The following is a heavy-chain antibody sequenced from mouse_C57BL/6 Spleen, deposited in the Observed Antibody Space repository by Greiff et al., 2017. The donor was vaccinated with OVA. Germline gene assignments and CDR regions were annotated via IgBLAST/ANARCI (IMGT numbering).Heavy chain of an antibody. CDR2: ILPGSGST. J-gene: IGHJ4*01. CDR1: GYTFTGYW. D-gene: IGHD1-1*01. V-gene: IGHV1-9*01. Sequence: QVQLKQSGAELMKPGASVKLSCKATGYTFTGYWIEWVKQRPGHGLEWIGEILPGSGSTHYNEKFKGKATFTADTSSNTAYMQLSSLTTAASAIYYCAYYYGSLYYAMDYWGQGTSVTVSS. CDR3: AYYYGSLYYAMDY.